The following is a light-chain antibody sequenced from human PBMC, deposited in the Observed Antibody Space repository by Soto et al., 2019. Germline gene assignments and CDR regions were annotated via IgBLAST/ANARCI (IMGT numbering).Light chain of an antibody. Sequence: QSVLTQPPSVSGAPGKRGPISGIGSSSNIGAIFDEHWYKQLQGTAPKLLIYGNSNRPSGVPDRFSGSKSGTSASLAITGLQAEDEADYYCQSYDSNLSGVVFGGGTKLTVL. J-gene: IGLJ2*01. CDR3: QSYDSNLSGVV. CDR1: SSNIGAIFD. V-gene: IGLV1-40*01. CDR2: GNS.